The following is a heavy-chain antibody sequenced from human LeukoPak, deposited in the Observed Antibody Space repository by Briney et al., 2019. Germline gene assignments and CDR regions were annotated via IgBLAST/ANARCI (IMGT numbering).Heavy chain of an antibody. CDR2: INPNSGGT. CDR3: ARDLGPGGDEYYFDY. V-gene: IGHV1-2*02. J-gene: IGHJ4*02. CDR1: GYTFTGYY. Sequence: GASVKVSCKASGYTFTGYYMHWVRQAPGQGLGWMGWINPNSGGTNYAQKFQGRVTMTRDTSISTAYMELSRLRSVDTAVYYCARDLGPGGDEYYFDYWGQGTLVTVSS. D-gene: IGHD2-21*02.